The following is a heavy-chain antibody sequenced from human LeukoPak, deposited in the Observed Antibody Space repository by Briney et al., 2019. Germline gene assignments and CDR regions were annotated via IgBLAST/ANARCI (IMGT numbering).Heavy chain of an antibody. CDR2: INPNSGGT. Sequence: ASVKVSCKASGYTFTSYAMNWVRQAPGQGLEWMGWINPNSGGTNYAQKFQGRVTMTRDTSISTAYMELSRLRSDDTAVYYCARAERATYSYTNWGQGTLVTVSS. D-gene: IGHD5-18*01. CDR3: ARAERATYSYTN. CDR1: GYTFTSYA. V-gene: IGHV1-2*02. J-gene: IGHJ4*02.